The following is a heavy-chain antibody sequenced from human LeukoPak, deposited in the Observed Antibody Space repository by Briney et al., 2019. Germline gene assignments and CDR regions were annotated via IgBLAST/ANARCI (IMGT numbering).Heavy chain of an antibody. CDR2: IYNSGST. Sequence: SETLSLTCTVSGGSISSYYWSWIRQPPGKGLEWIGYIYNSGSTNYNPSLKSRVTISVDTSKNQFSLKLSSVTAADTAVYYCARVSVETNYYYWSGYYYYYYLDVWGKGTTVTVSS. CDR1: GGSISSYY. CDR3: ARVSVETNYYYWSGYYYYYYLDV. J-gene: IGHJ6*03. D-gene: IGHD3-3*01. V-gene: IGHV4-4*09.